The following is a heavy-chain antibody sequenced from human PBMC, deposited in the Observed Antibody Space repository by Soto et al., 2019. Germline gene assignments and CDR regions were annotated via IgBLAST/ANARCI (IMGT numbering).Heavy chain of an antibody. CDR2: IYYSGST. V-gene: IGHV4-59*01. D-gene: IGHD3-10*01. J-gene: IGHJ5*02. CDR1: GGSISSYY. CDR3: AREREEYYYGSGSYSTIDP. Sequence: SETLSLTCTVSGGSISSYYWSWIRQPPGKGLEWIGYIYYSGSTNYNPSLKSRVTISVDTSKNQFSLKLSSVTAADTAVYYCAREREEYYYGSGSYSTIDPWGQGTLVTVSS.